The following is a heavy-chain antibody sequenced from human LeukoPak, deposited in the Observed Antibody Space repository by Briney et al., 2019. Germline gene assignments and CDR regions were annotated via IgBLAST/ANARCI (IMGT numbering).Heavy chain of an antibody. D-gene: IGHD1-14*01. Sequence: PGGSLRLSCAASGFTFSSYAMSWVRQAPGKGLEWVSAISGSGGSTYYADSVKGRFTISRDNSRNTLYLQMSSLRAEDTAVYYCAKFPRNFVAYYYYYMDVWGKGTTVTVSS. CDR2: ISGSGGST. CDR3: AKFPRNFVAYYYYYMDV. J-gene: IGHJ6*03. CDR1: GFTFSSYA. V-gene: IGHV3-23*01.